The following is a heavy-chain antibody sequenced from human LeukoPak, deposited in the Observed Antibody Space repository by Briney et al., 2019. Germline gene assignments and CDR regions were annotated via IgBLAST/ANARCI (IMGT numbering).Heavy chain of an antibody. CDR1: GGSFSGYY. CDR2: MYNTGST. CDR3: ARLLYSSGCYYFDC. J-gene: IGHJ4*02. Sequence: SETLSLTCAVYGGSFSGYYWSWIRQPPGKGLEWIGYMYNTGSTNYNPSLKSRVTISVDTSKNQFSLKLSSVTAADTAVYYCARLLYSSGCYYFDCWGQGTLVTVSS. V-gene: IGHV4-59*08. D-gene: IGHD6-19*01.